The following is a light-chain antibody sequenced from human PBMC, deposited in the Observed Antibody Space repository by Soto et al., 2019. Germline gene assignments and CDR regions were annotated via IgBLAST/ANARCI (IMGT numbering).Light chain of an antibody. Sequence: QSVLTQPPSASGTPGQRVTISCSGSSSNIGSNYVYWYQQLPGTAPKLLIYRSYQRPSGVPDRFSGSKSGTSASLAISGLRSEDDADYYCAAWDDSLSGHVVFGGGTKLTVL. CDR1: SSNIGSNY. J-gene: IGLJ2*01. CDR2: RSY. V-gene: IGLV1-47*01. CDR3: AAWDDSLSGHVV.